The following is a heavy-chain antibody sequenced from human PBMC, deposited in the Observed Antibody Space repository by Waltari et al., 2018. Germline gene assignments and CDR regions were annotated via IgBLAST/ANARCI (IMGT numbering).Heavy chain of an antibody. V-gene: IGHV1-2*06. Sequence: QVQLVQSGAEVQKPGASVKVSCHASRYTFTGYYMHWVRQAPGQGLEWMGRIKPNSGGINYAQKFQGRVTMTRDTSISTAYMELSRLRSDDTAVYYCAYLWGGYGMDVWGQGTTVTVSS. CDR2: IKPNSGGI. D-gene: IGHD3-3*01. CDR1: RYTFTGYY. CDR3: AYLWGGYGMDV. J-gene: IGHJ6*02.